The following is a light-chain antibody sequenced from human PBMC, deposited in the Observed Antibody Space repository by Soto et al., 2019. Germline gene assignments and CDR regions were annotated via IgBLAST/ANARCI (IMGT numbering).Light chain of an antibody. CDR3: KQYNDYPWT. V-gene: IGKV1-5*03. Sequence: DIQMTQSPSTLSASVRDRVTITCRASQSIGTWLAWYQQKPGKAPKLLIYRSSSLESGVPSRFSGSGSGTAFTITISSLQPGDFATYDCKQYNDYPWTFGQGTKVEIK. CDR1: QSIGTW. CDR2: RSS. J-gene: IGKJ1*01.